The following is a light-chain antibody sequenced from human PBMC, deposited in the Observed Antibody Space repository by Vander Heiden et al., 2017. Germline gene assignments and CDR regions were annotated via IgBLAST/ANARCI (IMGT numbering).Light chain of an antibody. CDR3: QQSGRTPRT. CDR1: QSISYF. J-gene: IGKJ4*01. Sequence: LQMTQSPSSLSAAGGDIVTITCRASQSISYFLNWYQQKPGEAPKLLIYATSSLQSGVPSRFSGSGSGTDFTLTISSLQPEDFATYYCQQSGRTPRTCGGGTKVEIK. CDR2: ATS. V-gene: IGKV1-39*01.